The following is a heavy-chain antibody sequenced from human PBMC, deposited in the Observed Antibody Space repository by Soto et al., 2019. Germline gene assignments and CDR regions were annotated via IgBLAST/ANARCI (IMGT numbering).Heavy chain of an antibody. CDR3: ARTPDI. CDR2: IHYSGST. Sequence: SETLSLTCSVSGGSISGNNYYWGWIRQPPGKGLEWIGSIHYSGSTNYNPSLQRRVTISVDTSKNQFSLKLNSVTAADTAVYYCARTPDIWGQGTMVTVSS. CDR1: GGSISGNNYY. J-gene: IGHJ3*02. V-gene: IGHV4-39*07.